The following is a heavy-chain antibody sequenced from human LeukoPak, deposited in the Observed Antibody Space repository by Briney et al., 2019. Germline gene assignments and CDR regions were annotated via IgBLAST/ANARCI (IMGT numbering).Heavy chain of an antibody. V-gene: IGHV1-46*01. CDR1: GYTFTSYY. D-gene: IGHD6-13*01. CDR2: INPSGGST. Sequence: ASVKVSCKASGYTFTSYYMHWVRQAPGQGLEWMGIINPSGGSTSYAQKFQGRVTMTRDASTSTVYMELSSLRSEDTAVYYCARDLIAAAGSVNGMDVWGKGTTVTVSS. CDR3: ARDLIAAAGSVNGMDV. J-gene: IGHJ6*04.